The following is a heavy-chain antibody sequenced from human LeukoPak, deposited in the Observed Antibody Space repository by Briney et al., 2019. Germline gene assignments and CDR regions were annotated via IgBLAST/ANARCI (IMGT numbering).Heavy chain of an antibody. V-gene: IGHV4-39*01. J-gene: IGHJ5*02. CDR3: ARHSTMLTSRWFDP. CDR1: GDSISSTTNS. Sequence: PSETLSLTCTVSGDSISSTTNSWGWIRQPPGKGLEWIGSLYYTGSGYYNPSLKRRVTISGDTSNNQISLRMNSVTAADTAIYYCARHSTMLTSRWFDPWGQGTLVTVSS. D-gene: IGHD2-2*01. CDR2: LYYTGSG.